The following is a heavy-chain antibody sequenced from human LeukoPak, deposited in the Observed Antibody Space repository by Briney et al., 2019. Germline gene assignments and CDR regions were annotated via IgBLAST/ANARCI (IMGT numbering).Heavy chain of an antibody. CDR1: GYTLTELS. CDR2: FDPEDGET. J-gene: IGHJ4*02. Sequence: ASVKVSCKVSGYTLTELSMHWVRQAPGKGLEWMGGFDPEDGETVYAQKFQGRVTMTEDTSTDTAYMELSSLRSDDTAVYYCARDSSEARYDSSGYFDYWGQGTLVTVSS. CDR3: ARDSSEARYDSSGYFDY. V-gene: IGHV1-24*01. D-gene: IGHD3-22*01.